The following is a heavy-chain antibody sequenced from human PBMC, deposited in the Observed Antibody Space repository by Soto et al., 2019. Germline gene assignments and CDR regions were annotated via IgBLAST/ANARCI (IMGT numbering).Heavy chain of an antibody. CDR1: GGTFSSYA. CDR2: IIPIFGTA. CDR3: ARAKGCSGGSCYSKSAHYYYYGMDV. Sequence: SVKVSCKASGGTFSSYAISWVRQAPGQGLEWMGGIIPIFGTANYAQKFQGRVTITADESTSTAYMELSSLRSEDTAVYYCARAKGCSGGSCYSKSAHYYYYGMDVWGQGTTVTVSS. D-gene: IGHD2-15*01. V-gene: IGHV1-69*13. J-gene: IGHJ6*02.